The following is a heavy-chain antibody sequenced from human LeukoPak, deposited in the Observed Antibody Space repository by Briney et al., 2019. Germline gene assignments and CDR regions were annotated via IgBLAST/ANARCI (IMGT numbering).Heavy chain of an antibody. V-gene: IGHV3-48*02. J-gene: IGHJ4*02. CDR2: ISSSSGTI. D-gene: IGHD7-27*01. Sequence: GGSLRLSCAASGFTFANYGMNWVRQAPGKGLEWVSYISSSSGTIYYADSVKGRFTISRDNAKSSLYLQMNSLRDEDTAVYYCTRDKTGNYYLDYWGQGTLVTVSS. CDR3: TRDKTGNYYLDY. CDR1: GFTFANYG.